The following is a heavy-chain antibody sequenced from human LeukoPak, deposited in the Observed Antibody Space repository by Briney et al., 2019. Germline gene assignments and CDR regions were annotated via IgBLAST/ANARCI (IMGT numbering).Heavy chain of an antibody. CDR3: SRHSSGYYHYDY. V-gene: IGHV3-74*01. D-gene: IGHD3-22*01. CDR2: INSDGRST. Sequence: GGSLRLSCAASGFTFSSYWMHWVRQAPGKGLVWVSRINSDGRSTSYADSVKGRFTISRDNSKNTLHLQMNSLRAEDTAVYYCSRHSSGYYHYDYWGPGTPVTVAS. J-gene: IGHJ4*02. CDR1: GFTFSSYW.